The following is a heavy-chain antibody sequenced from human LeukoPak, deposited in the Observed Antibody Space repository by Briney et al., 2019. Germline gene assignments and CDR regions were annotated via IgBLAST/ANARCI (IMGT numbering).Heavy chain of an antibody. CDR2: IYYSGST. CDR3: ARDNYAGANWFDP. CDR1: GGSISSHY. J-gene: IGHJ5*02. D-gene: IGHD1-7*01. Sequence: PSETLSLTCTVSGGSISSHYWSWIRQPPGKGPEWIGYIYYSGSTNYNPSLKSRVTISVDTSKNQFSLKLSSVTAADTAVYYCARDNYAGANWFDPWGQGTLVTVSS. V-gene: IGHV4-59*11.